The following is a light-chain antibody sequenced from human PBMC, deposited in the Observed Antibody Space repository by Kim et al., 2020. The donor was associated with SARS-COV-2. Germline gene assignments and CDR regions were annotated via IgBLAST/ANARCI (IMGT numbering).Light chain of an antibody. V-gene: IGKV3-20*01. CDR2: SAS. J-gene: IGKJ1*01. CDR1: QSVTRNY. CDR3: QHYGSSSGT. Sequence: EIVLTQSPGPLSLSPGNRATLSCRASQSVTRNYLAWYQQKAGQAPRLLIHSASSRATGIPDRISGSGSGTDFTLTISRLEPEDFAVYYCQHYGSSSGTFGPGTKVDIK.